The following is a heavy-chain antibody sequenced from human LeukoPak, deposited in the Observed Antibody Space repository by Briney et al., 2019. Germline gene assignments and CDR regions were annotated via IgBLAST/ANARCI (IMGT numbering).Heavy chain of an antibody. Sequence: SDTLSLTCTVSGASPRLNFWIWIRQSPGRALEWIGYVSNGGSTSYNSSLQGRVFMSVDPSRNQFSLRLTSVTAADTAVYYCTRHISITMIRDWGRGILITVSS. D-gene: IGHD2/OR15-2a*01. CDR3: TRHISITMIRD. CDR2: VSNGGST. V-gene: IGHV4-59*08. J-gene: IGHJ1*01. CDR1: GASPRLNF.